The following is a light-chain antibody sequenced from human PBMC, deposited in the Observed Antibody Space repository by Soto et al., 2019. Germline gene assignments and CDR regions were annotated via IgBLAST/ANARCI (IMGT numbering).Light chain of an antibody. J-gene: IGKJ5*01. CDR1: QSVSSN. V-gene: IGKV3-15*01. CDR3: QQYDQWPIT. Sequence: EILMTQSPVTLSVSPGERATLSCRASQSVSSNLAWYQQKPGQAPSLLIYGAFTRATGIPARFSGTGSGTEFSFTVTSLQSEDFAVYYCQQYDQWPITFGQGTRLEIK. CDR2: GAF.